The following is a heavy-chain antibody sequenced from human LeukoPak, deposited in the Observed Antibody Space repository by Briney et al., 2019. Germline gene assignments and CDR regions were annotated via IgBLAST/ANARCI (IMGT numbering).Heavy chain of an antibody. J-gene: IGHJ4*02. Sequence: GASVKVSCKVSGYTLTELSMHWVRQAPGKGLEWMGGFDPEHGETVYAQKFQGRLTMTEDTSTHTDYMELSSLRSDDTAVYYCATDPVGYCNADGCYSVDYWGQGTLVTVSS. V-gene: IGHV1-24*01. CDR2: FDPEHGET. D-gene: IGHD2-15*01. CDR3: ATDPVGYCNADGCYSVDY. CDR1: GYTLTELS.